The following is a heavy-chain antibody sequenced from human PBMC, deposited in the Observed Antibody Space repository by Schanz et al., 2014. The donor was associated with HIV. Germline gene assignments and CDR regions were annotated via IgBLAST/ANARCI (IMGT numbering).Heavy chain of an antibody. V-gene: IGHV3-7*03. Sequence: EVQLVESGGGLVQPGGSLRLSCVASGVTFSNYWMTWVRHVSGKGLEWVANIKQDGSEKYYVDSVKGRFTISRDYSKNTLYLQMNGLRAEDTAVYYCARGVPAHSSGWYLDYWGQGTLVIVSS. CDR2: IKQDGSEK. CDR1: GVTFSNYW. CDR3: ARGVPAHSSGWYLDY. D-gene: IGHD6-19*01. J-gene: IGHJ4*02.